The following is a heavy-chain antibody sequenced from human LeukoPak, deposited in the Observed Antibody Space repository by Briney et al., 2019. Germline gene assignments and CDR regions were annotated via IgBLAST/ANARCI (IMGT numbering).Heavy chain of an antibody. CDR2: INRSGST. J-gene: IGHJ5*02. CDR3: ARGYVVETT. V-gene: IGHV4-61*01. CDR1: GASVSSGSYY. Sequence: SETLSLTCNVSGASVSSGSYYWSWIRQSPGKGLEWIGEINRSGSTNYNPSLKSRVTISVDTSKNQFSLKLSSVTAADTAVYYCARGYVVETTWGQGTLVTVSS. D-gene: IGHD2-21*02.